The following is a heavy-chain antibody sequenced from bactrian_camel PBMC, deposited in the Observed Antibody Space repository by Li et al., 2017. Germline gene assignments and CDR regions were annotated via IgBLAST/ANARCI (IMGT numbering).Heavy chain of an antibody. CDR1: GYTPSTHC. J-gene: IGHJ7*01. CDR2: IDNDGIT. V-gene: IGHV3S53*01. Sequence: QVQLVESGGGSVQTGGSLRLACEVSGYTPSTHCFAWFRQAPGEEHEHVADIDNDGITYYSNSVRGRFTISKDNDENTVYLQMNSLRPEDTGMYYCAAEYEFGACSRNPDGQDYWGKGTQVTVS. D-gene: IGHD1*01.